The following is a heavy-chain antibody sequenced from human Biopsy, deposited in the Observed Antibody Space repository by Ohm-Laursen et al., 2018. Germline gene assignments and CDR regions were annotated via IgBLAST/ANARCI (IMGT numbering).Heavy chain of an antibody. CDR1: GVTFDTYA. Sequence: AASVKVSCKASGVTFDTYASGWVRQAPGQGLEWMGGRIPYFNTIYYARNFQDRAVITADRSARTTDMQLSGLRPDDTAVYYCVGGQRGPPIGVTVPGDAFDLWGPGTMVTVSP. J-gene: IGHJ3*01. CDR3: VGGQRGPPIGVTVPGDAFDL. CDR2: RIPYFNTI. V-gene: IGHV1-69*13. D-gene: IGHD2/OR15-2a*01.